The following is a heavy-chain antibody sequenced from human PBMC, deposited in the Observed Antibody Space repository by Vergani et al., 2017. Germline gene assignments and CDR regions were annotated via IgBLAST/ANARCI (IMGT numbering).Heavy chain of an antibody. Sequence: EVQLLQSGGGVIQPGGSVRLSCAASGFTFSACPMTWVRQAPGKGLEWVSAISARYPSTYYADSVKGRFTISRDNSKNMLYLQMNSLRAEDTCVYYCARDRYYLGSGSYPYFYYYGLDVWGQGTAVTVSS. CDR2: ISARYPST. J-gene: IGHJ6*02. V-gene: IGHV3-23*01. D-gene: IGHD3-10*01. CDR3: ARDRYYLGSGSYPYFYYYGLDV. CDR1: GFTFSACP.